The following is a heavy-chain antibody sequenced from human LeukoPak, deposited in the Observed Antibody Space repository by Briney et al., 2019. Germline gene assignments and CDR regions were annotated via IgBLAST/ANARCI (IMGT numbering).Heavy chain of an antibody. Sequence: PSATLSFTCTVSGGSISSYYWSWLRQPPGKGLEWLGYIYYSGGTNYNPSLKSRVTISVDTSKNQFSLKLSSVTAADTAVYYCARGVPAAIDSYYFDYWGQGTLVTVSS. V-gene: IGHV4-59*01. J-gene: IGHJ4*02. CDR1: GGSISSYY. D-gene: IGHD2-2*01. CDR3: ARGVPAAIDSYYFDY. CDR2: IYYSGGT.